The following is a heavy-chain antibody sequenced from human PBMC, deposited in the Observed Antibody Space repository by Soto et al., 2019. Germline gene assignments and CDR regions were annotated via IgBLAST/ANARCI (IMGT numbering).Heavy chain of an antibody. CDR1: GGAIISYY. J-gene: IGHJ4*02. CDR2: IYYSGST. V-gene: IGHV4-59*01. CDR3: ARDDHGVYNY. Sequence: SETLSLTCTVSGGAIISYYCICIRQPPGKGLEWIGYIYYSGSTNYNPSLKSRVTISVDTSKNQFSLKLSSVTAADTAVYYCARDDHGVYNYWGQGTLVTRLL. D-gene: IGHD2-2*02.